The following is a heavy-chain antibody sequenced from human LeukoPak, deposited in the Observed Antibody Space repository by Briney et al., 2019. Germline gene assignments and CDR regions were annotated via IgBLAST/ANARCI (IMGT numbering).Heavy chain of an antibody. CDR2: IYYSGST. D-gene: IGHD3-9*01. CDR1: GGSISSYY. V-gene: IGHV4-59*01. J-gene: IGHJ4*02. Sequence: PSETLSLTCTVPGGSISSYYWSWIRQPPGKGLEWIGYIYYSGSTNCNPSLKSRVTISVDTSKNQFSLKLSSVTAADTAVYYCARGYDILTGYYGDWGQGTLVTVSS. CDR3: ARGYDILTGYYGD.